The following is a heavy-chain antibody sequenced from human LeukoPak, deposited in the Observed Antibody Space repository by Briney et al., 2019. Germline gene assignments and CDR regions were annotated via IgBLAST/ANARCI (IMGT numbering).Heavy chain of an antibody. D-gene: IGHD4-17*01. CDR3: ARGVTTLTTYYFDY. V-gene: IGHV3-30-3*01. CDR2: ISYDGSHK. J-gene: IGHJ4*02. Sequence: GGSLRLSCAASEFTFSDYAMHWVRQAPGKGLEWVAVISYDGSHKYFADSVKGRFTISRDNSKNTLYLQMNILRAEDTAVFYCARGVTTLTTYYFDYRGQGTLVTVSS. CDR1: EFTFSDYA.